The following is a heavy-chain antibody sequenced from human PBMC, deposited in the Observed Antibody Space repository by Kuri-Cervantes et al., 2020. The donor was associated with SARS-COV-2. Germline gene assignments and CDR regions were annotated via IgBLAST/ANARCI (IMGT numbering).Heavy chain of an antibody. CDR1: GYTFTGYY. J-gene: IGHJ3*02. D-gene: IGHD3-22*01. CDR3: ARSTLFRRLVVISQGGAFDI. V-gene: IGHV1-2*04. Sequence: ASVKVSCKASGYTFTGYYMHWVRQAPGQGLEWMGWINPNSGGTNYAQKFQGWVTMTRDTSISTVYMELSRLRSDGTAVYYCARSTLFRRLVVISQGGAFDIWGQGTMVTVSS. CDR2: INPNSGGT.